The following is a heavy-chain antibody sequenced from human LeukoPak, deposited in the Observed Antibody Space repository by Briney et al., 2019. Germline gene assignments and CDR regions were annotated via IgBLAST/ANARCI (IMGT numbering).Heavy chain of an antibody. CDR1: GYTFTSYA. V-gene: IGHV1-2*04. D-gene: IGHD3-3*01. Sequence: ASVKVSCKASGYTFTSYAMHWVRQAPGQGLEWMGWINPNSGGTNYAQKFQGWVTMTRDTSISTAYMELSRLRSDDTAVYYCARASRFLEWLLDYWGQGTLVTVSS. J-gene: IGHJ4*02. CDR3: ARASRFLEWLLDY. CDR2: INPNSGGT.